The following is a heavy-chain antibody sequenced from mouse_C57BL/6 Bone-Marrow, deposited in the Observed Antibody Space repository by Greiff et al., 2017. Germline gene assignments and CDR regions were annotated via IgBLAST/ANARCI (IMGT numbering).Heavy chain of an antibody. CDR2: IYPGDGDT. V-gene: IGHV1-80*01. CDR1: GYAFSSYW. J-gene: IGHJ2*01. Sequence: VQLQQSGAELVKPGASVKISCKASGYAFSSYWMNWVKQRPGKGLEWIGLIYPGDGDTNYNGKFKGKATLTADKSSSTAYMQLSSLTSEDSAVYFCARRYGNFYYFDYWGQGTTLTVSS. CDR3: ARRYGNFYYFDY. D-gene: IGHD2-1*01.